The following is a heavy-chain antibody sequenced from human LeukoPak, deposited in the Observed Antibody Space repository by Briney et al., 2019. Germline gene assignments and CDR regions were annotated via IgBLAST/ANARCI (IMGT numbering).Heavy chain of an antibody. V-gene: IGHV4-61*01. CDR2: IYYNGDT. CDR3: ARGVGYSGYDAFDI. Sequence: SETLSLTCTVSGGSVSSGSYYWSWIRQSPGKKLEWIGYIYYNGDTNYNPSLRSRVAISVDTSKNQFSLKLSSVTAADTAVYYCARGVGYSGYDAFDIWGRGTMVTVSS. D-gene: IGHD5-12*01. CDR1: GGSVSSGSYY. J-gene: IGHJ3*02.